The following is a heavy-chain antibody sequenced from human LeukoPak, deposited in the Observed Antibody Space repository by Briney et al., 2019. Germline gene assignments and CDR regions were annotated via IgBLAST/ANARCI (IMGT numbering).Heavy chain of an antibody. D-gene: IGHD6-6*01. CDR2: INPNSGGT. J-gene: IGHJ4*02. Sequence: VASVKVSCKASGYTFTGYYMHWVRQAPGQGLEWMGWINPNSGGTNYAQKFQGRVTMTRDTSISTAYMELSRLRSDDTAVYYCARVASIAAPTTYDYWGQGTLVTVSS. V-gene: IGHV1-2*02. CDR3: ARVASIAAPTTYDY. CDR1: GYTFTGYY.